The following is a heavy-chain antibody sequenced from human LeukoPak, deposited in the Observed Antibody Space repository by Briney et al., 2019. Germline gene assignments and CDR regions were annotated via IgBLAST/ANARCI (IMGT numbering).Heavy chain of an antibody. J-gene: IGHJ4*02. CDR2: ISSSGCTI. CDR3: ARALWFGLDY. Sequence: GGSLRLSCAASGFTFSSYEMNWVRQAPGKGLEWVSYISSSGCTIYYADSVKGRFTISRDNAKNSLYLQMNSLRAEDTAVYYCARALWFGLDYWGQGTLVTVSS. V-gene: IGHV3-48*03. D-gene: IGHD3-10*01. CDR1: GFTFSSYE.